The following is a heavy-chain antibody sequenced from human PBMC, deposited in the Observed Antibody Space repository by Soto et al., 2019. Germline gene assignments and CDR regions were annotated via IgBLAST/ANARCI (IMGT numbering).Heavy chain of an antibody. D-gene: IGHD6-6*01. Sequence: WETLSLTCTVSGGSISSSSYYWGWIRQPPGKGLEWIGSIYYSGSTYYNPSLKSRVTISVDTSKNQFSLKLSSVTAADTAVYYCARRRIAAFGYFDYWGQGTLVTVSS. V-gene: IGHV4-39*01. CDR3: ARRRIAAFGYFDY. J-gene: IGHJ4*02. CDR1: GGSISSSSYY. CDR2: IYYSGST.